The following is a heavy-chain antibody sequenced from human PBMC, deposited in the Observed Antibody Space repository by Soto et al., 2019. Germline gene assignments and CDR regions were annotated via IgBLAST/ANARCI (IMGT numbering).Heavy chain of an antibody. Sequence: QVQLQASGPGLVKPSETLSLTCTVSGGSISSYYWSWIRQPPGKGLEWIGYIYYSGSTNYNPSLKSRVTISVDTSKNQFSLKLSSVTAADTAVYYCARGGIAAAGLDYWGQGTLVTVSS. CDR1: GGSISSYY. D-gene: IGHD6-13*01. CDR2: IYYSGST. V-gene: IGHV4-59*01. CDR3: ARGGIAAAGLDY. J-gene: IGHJ4*02.